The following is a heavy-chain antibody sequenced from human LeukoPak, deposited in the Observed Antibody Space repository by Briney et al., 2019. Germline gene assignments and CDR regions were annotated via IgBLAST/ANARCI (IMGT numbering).Heavy chain of an antibody. Sequence: GGSLRLSCAASGFTFSSYAMHWVRQAPGKGLEYVSAISSNGGSTYYANSVKGRFTISRDNSKNSLYLQMNSLRTEDTALYYCAKDSSSGSLDIWGQGTMVTVSS. V-gene: IGHV3-64*01. CDR3: AKDSSSGSLDI. CDR1: GFTFSSYA. J-gene: IGHJ3*02. D-gene: IGHD3-22*01. CDR2: ISSNGGST.